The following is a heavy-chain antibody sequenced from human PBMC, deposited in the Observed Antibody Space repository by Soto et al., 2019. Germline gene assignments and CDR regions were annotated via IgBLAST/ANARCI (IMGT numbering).Heavy chain of an antibody. D-gene: IGHD1-26*01. J-gene: IGHJ4*02. CDR3: ARHEAGGSFDY. Sequence: PGESLKISCKGSGYSFTSYWIGWVRQMPGKGLEWMAIIYPGDSDIRYSPSFQGQVTISXXXXXXTXYXQXSXLKAXDTAMYYCARHEAGGSFDYWGQGTLVTVSS. CDR1: GYSFTSYW. CDR2: IYPGDSDI. V-gene: IGHV5-51*01.